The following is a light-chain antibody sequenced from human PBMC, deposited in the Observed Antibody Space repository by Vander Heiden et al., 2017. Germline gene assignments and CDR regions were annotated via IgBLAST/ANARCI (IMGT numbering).Light chain of an antibody. CDR1: QSISSY. Sequence: DIQMTQSLSSLSASVGDRVTITCRASQSISSYLNWYQQKPGKAPKLLIYAASSLQSGVPSRFSGSGSGTDFTLTISSLQPEDFATYYCQQSDSTPWTFGQGTKVEIK. V-gene: IGKV1-39*01. CDR3: QQSDSTPWT. CDR2: AAS. J-gene: IGKJ1*01.